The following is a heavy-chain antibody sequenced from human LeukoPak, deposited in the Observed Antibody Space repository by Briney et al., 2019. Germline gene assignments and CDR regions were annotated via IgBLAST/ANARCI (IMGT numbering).Heavy chain of an antibody. V-gene: IGHV3-20*04. J-gene: IGHJ3*02. CDR2: INWNGGST. D-gene: IGHD1-26*01. Sequence: GGSLRLSCAASGFTFDDYGMSWVRQAPGKGLEWVSGINWNGGSTGYADSVKGRFTISRDNAKDSLYLQMNTLRAEDTAVYYCARDIVGDAKGAFDIWGQGTMVTVSS. CDR1: GFTFDDYG. CDR3: ARDIVGDAKGAFDI.